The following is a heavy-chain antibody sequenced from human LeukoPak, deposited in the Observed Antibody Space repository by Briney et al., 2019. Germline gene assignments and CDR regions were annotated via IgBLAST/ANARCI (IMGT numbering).Heavy chain of an antibody. CDR3: TRDGDIGGYYDSSGYLRY. Sequence: GRSLRLSCTASGFTFGDYAMSWFRQAPGKGLEWVGFIRSRAYGGTTEYAASVKGRFTISRDDSKSVAYLQMNSLKTEDTAVYYSTRDGDIGGYYDSSGYLRYWGQGTLVTVSS. J-gene: IGHJ4*02. V-gene: IGHV3-49*03. CDR2: IRSRAYGGTT. D-gene: IGHD3-22*01. CDR1: GFTFGDYA.